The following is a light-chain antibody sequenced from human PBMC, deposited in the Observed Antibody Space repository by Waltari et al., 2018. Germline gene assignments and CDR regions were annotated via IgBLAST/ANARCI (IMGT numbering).Light chain of an antibody. CDR3: QSYDSSLSGSV. CDR2: GNS. Sequence: SGLTQPPSVSGAPGQRVTISCTGSSSNIGAGYDVHWYQLLPGTAPKLLIYGNSNRPSGVPDLFSGSKSGTSASLAITELQAEEEAGYYCQSYDSSLSGSVFGGGTKLTVL. J-gene: IGLJ2*01. V-gene: IGLV1-40*01. CDR1: SSNIGAGYD.